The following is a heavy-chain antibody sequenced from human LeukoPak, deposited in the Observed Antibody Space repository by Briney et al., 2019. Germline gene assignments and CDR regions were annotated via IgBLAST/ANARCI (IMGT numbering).Heavy chain of an antibody. D-gene: IGHD2-15*01. CDR2: INYNGAIT. CDR1: GFTFVDYG. Sequence: PGGSLRLSCATSGFTFVDYGLSWVRRAPGKGLEWLCAINYNGAITDYADSVKGRFTISRDNSKNTLYLQMNNLRAEDTALYYCAKGFSVRGRFDPWGQGTQVTVSS. CDR3: AKGFSVRGRFDP. V-gene: IGHV3-20*04. J-gene: IGHJ5*02.